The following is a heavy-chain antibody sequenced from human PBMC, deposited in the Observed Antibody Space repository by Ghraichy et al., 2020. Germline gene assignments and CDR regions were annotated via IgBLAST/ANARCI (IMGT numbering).Heavy chain of an antibody. CDR2: IYYSGST. D-gene: IGHD4-23*01. CDR3: ARGKATVVTNFDY. V-gene: IGHV4-30-4*01. Sequence: LRLSCTVSGGSISSGDYYWSWIRQPPGKGLEWIGYIYYSGSTYYNPSLKTRVTISVDTSKNQFSLRLSSATAADTAVYHCARGKATVVTNFDYWGQGALVTVSS. J-gene: IGHJ4*02. CDR1: GGSISSGDYY.